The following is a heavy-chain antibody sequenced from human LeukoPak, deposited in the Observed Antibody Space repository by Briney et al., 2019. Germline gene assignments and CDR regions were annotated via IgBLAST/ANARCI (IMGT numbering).Heavy chain of an antibody. Sequence: GASVKVSCKTSGYTFTAYGITWVRQAPGQGLEWMGGIIPIFGTANYAQKFQGRVTITADESTSTAYMELSSLRSEDTAVYYCASWGVVRAHSGFDPWGQGTLVTVSS. D-gene: IGHD3-10*01. CDR3: ASWGVVRAHSGFDP. CDR1: GYTFTAYG. J-gene: IGHJ5*02. CDR2: IIPIFGTA. V-gene: IGHV1-69*13.